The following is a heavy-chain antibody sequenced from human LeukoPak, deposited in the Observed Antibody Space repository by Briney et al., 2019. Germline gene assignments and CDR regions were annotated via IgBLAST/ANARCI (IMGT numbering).Heavy chain of an antibody. CDR3: ARDLAAAEIYYYYYGMDV. D-gene: IGHD6-13*01. CDR2: VNPSGGST. J-gene: IGHJ6*02. Sequence: ASVKVSCKASGYTFTSYYIHWVRQAPGQGLEWMGIVNPSGGSTGYAQKFQGRVTMTRDTSTSTVYMELSSLRFEDTAVYYCARDLAAAEIYYYYYGMDVWGQGTTVTVSS. V-gene: IGHV1-46*01. CDR1: GYTFTSYY.